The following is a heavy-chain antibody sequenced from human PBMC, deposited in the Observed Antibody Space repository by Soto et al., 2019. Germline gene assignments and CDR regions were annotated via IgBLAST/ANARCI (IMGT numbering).Heavy chain of an antibody. CDR1: GYSSSGYW. D-gene: IGHD3-16*01. J-gene: IGHJ5*02. Sequence: EVHLVQSGAEVKKPGESLTISCTGSGYSSSGYWINWVRQMPGKGLEWMGMIDPTDSDTRYHPSFQGHVTISADKSTSTAYLDWSSLNTPDTDIYYCATPRGGANWFDPWGRGTLVTVAS. V-gene: IGHV5-10-1*01. CDR3: ATPRGGANWFDP. CDR2: IDPTDSDT.